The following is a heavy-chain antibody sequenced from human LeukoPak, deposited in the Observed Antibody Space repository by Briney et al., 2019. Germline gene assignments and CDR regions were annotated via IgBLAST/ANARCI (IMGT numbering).Heavy chain of an antibody. CDR3: ARRLTQYDCFDP. V-gene: IGHV6-1*01. D-gene: IGHD2-2*01. CDR2: TYYRSTWYN. CDR1: GDSLSSNSVT. J-gene: IGHJ5*02. Sequence: SQTLSPTCAISGDSLSSNSVTWNWIRQSPSRGLEWLGRTYYRSTWYNDYAVSVRGRITVNPDTSKNQFSLHLNSVTPEDTAVYYCARRLTQYDCFDPWGQGILVTVSS.